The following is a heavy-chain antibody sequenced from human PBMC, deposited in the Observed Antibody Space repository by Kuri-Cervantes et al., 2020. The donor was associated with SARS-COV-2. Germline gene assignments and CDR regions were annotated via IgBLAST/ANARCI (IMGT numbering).Heavy chain of an antibody. J-gene: IGHJ4*02. CDR1: GFTFSSYG. V-gene: IGHV3-33*01. CDR2: IWYDGSNK. CDR3: ARGEGPFDY. Sequence: GESLKISCAASGFTFSSYGMHWVRQAPGKGLEWVAVIWYDGSNKYYADSVKGRFTISRDNSKNTLYLQMNSLRAEDTAVYYCARGEGPFDYWGQGTLVTVSS. D-gene: IGHD1-26*01.